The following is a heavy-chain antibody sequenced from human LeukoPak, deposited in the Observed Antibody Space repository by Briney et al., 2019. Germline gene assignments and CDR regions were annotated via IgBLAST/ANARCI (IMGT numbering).Heavy chain of an antibody. Sequence: SETLSLTCTVSGGSIISSSYYWGWIRQPPGKGLEWIASIYYRGNTYYNPSLKSRVTISADTSKNQLSLKLSSVTAADTAVYYCARVAGGNSYDAFDIWGQGTMVTVSP. CDR3: ARVAGGNSYDAFDI. V-gene: IGHV4-39*07. J-gene: IGHJ3*02. D-gene: IGHD4-23*01. CDR1: GGSIISSSYY. CDR2: IYYRGNT.